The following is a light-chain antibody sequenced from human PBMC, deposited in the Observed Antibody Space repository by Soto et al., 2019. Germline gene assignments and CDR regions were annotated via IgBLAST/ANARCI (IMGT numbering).Light chain of an antibody. V-gene: IGKV3-20*01. Sequence: ELVLTQSPGTLSLSTGERASLXXRASQSFGGSYLSWYQQKPGQAPRXLIYGASTRATGIPDRFSGSGSGTNFTLTVSRLEPEDFAVYYCQQYGRSRTFGQGTKVDI. CDR1: QSFGGSY. CDR3: QQYGRSRT. CDR2: GAS. J-gene: IGKJ1*01.